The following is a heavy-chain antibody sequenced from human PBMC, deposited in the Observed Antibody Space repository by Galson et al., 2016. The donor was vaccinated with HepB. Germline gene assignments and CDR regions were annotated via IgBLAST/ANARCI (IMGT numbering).Heavy chain of an antibody. CDR2: IETAGDT. Sequence: LRLSCAASGFTFSIHDMHWVRQAPGKGLEWVSAIETAGDTYYADSVKGRLTISRENAKNSLYLQMNSLRAGDTAVYYCARGKSLLTMPWNYGLDVWGKWTTVSVSS. J-gene: IGHJ6*04. V-gene: IGHV3-13*01. D-gene: IGHD4/OR15-4a*01. CDR3: ARGKSLLTMPWNYGLDV. CDR1: GFTFSIHD.